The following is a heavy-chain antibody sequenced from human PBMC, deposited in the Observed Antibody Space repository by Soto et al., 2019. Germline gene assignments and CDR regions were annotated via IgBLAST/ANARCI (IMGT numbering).Heavy chain of an antibody. Sequence: PGGSLRLSCAASGFTFSSYAMSWVRQAPGKGLEWVSAISGSGDSTYYADSVKGRFAISRDNSKNTLYLQMNSLRAEDTAVYYYAKGIYSSGYNSFDSWGQGTLFTVSP. CDR3: AKGIYSSGYNSFDS. J-gene: IGHJ4*02. V-gene: IGHV3-23*01. CDR2: ISGSGDST. CDR1: GFTFSSYA. D-gene: IGHD5-18*01.